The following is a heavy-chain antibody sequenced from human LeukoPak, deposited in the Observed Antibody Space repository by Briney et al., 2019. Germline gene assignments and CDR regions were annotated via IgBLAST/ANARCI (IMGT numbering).Heavy chain of an antibody. Sequence: SETLSLTCAVYGGSFSGYYWSWIRQPPGKGLEWIGEITHGGCTNYNPSLKSRVTISVDTSKNQFSLEFNSVTAADTAVYYCARGGWHSSSWYFEYWGQGTLVTVSS. D-gene: IGHD6-13*01. V-gene: IGHV4-34*01. CDR1: GGSFSGYY. J-gene: IGHJ4*02. CDR3: ARGGWHSSSWYFEY. CDR2: ITHGGCT.